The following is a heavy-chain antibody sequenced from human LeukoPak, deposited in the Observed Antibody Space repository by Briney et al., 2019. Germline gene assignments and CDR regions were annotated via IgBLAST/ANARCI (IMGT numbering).Heavy chain of an antibody. CDR3: AKGAGMATILGYYMDV. Sequence: PGGSLRLSCAASGFTFDDYAMHWVRQAPGKGLEWVSGISWNSGSIGYADSVKGRFTISRDNAKNSLYLQMNSLRAEDTALYYCAKGAGMATILGYYMDVWGKGTTVTISS. J-gene: IGHJ6*03. CDR2: ISWNSGSI. CDR1: GFTFDDYA. D-gene: IGHD5-24*01. V-gene: IGHV3-9*01.